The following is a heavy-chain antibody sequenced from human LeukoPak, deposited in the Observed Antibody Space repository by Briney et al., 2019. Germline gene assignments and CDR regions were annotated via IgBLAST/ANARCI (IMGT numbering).Heavy chain of an antibody. CDR3: ARLNVDTDN. CDR2: IYYSGST. J-gene: IGHJ4*02. Sequence: SETLSLTCTVSGGSISSSSYYWGWIRQPPGKGLEWIGSIYYSGSTYYNPSLKSRVTISVDTSKNQFSLKLSSVTAADTAVSYCARLNVDTDNWRQGTLVTVSS. V-gene: IGHV4-39*01. CDR1: GGSISSSSYY. D-gene: IGHD5-18*01.